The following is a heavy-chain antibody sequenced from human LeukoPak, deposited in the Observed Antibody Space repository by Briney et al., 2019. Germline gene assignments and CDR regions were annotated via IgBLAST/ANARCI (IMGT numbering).Heavy chain of an antibody. D-gene: IGHD3-22*01. CDR3: ARDSYDSSGYLDY. J-gene: IGHJ4*02. CDR1: GYTFTGYY. V-gene: IGHV1-2*02. CDR2: INPNSGGT. Sequence: ASVKDSCKASGYTFTGYYMHWVRQAPGQGLEWMGWINPNSGGTNYAQKFQGRVTMTRETSISTAYMELSRLRSDDTAVYYCARDSYDSSGYLDYWGQGTLVTVSS.